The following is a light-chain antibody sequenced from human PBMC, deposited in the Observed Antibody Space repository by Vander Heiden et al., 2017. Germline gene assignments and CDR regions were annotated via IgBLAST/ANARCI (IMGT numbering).Light chain of an antibody. CDR2: NDT. CDR3: QVWDSATDSQV. V-gene: IGLV3-21*02. CDR1: NIKSKR. J-gene: IGLJ1*01. Sequence: SYLLTQPPSVSVAPGPTATVTCGGTNIKSKRVHWYQQRPGQAPLLVLYNDTERPSGIPERFSGSTSGNTATLAIRGVEAGDEADYYCQVWDSATDSQVFGSGT.